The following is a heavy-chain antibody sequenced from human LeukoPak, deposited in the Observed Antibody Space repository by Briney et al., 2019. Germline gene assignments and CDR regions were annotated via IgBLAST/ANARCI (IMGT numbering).Heavy chain of an antibody. J-gene: IGHJ3*02. CDR2: IYTSGST. V-gene: IGHV4-4*07. CDR3: ARGVPGGYSYGYSDAFDI. Sequence: PETLSLTCTVSGGSISSYYWSWIRQPAGKGLEWIGRIYTSGSTNYNPSLKSRVTMSVDTSKNQFSLKLSSVTAADTAVYYCARGVPGGYSYGYSDAFDIWGQGTMVTVSS. CDR1: GGSISSYY. D-gene: IGHD5-18*01.